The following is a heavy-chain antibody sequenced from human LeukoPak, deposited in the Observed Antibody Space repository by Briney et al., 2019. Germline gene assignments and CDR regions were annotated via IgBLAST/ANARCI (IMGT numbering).Heavy chain of an antibody. CDR3: ARGETSSSWYSPYYYYGMDV. D-gene: IGHD6-13*01. CDR2: IYYSGST. J-gene: IGHJ6*02. V-gene: IGHV4-59*01. CDR1: GGSISSYS. Sequence: SETLSLTCTVSGGSISSYSWSWIRQPPGKGLEWIGYIYYSGSTNYNPSLKSRVTISVDTSKNQFSLKLSSVTAADTAVYYCARGETSSSWYSPYYYYGMDVWGQGTTVTVSS.